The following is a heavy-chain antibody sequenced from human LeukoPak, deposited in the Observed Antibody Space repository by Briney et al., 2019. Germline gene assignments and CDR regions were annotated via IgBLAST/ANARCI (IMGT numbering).Heavy chain of an antibody. CDR3: ARGDSYSGCGGGASVFDI. Sequence: GGSLKISCKGSGYSFTNYWIGWVRQMPGKGLEWMGIMYPGESDTRYSPSFQGQVTISADKSINTAFLQWSSLKASDTAMYYCARGDSYSGCGGGASVFDIWGQGTMVTVSS. J-gene: IGHJ3*02. V-gene: IGHV5-51*01. CDR2: MYPGESDT. D-gene: IGHD5-12*01. CDR1: GYSFTNYW.